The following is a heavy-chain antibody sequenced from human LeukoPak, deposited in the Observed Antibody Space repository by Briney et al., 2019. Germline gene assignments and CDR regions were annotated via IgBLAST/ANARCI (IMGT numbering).Heavy chain of an antibody. J-gene: IGHJ4*02. D-gene: IGHD6-13*01. Sequence: ASVKVPCKPSGYTFTGYYMHWVRQAPGQGLEWMGWINPNSGDTNYAQKFQGRVTMTRDTSISTAYMELSRLRSDDTAVYYCASGSAAWDYWGQGTLVTVSS. V-gene: IGHV1-2*02. CDR3: ASGSAAWDY. CDR2: INPNSGDT. CDR1: GYTFTGYY.